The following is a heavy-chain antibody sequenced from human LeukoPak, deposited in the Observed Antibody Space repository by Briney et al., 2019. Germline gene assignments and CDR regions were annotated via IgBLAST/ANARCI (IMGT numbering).Heavy chain of an antibody. CDR3: ANDLGWIQLNLG. D-gene: IGHD5-18*01. V-gene: IGHV3-23*01. CDR2: ITVHGKNT. CDR1: GFIFSNYG. J-gene: IGHJ4*02. Sequence: HPGGSLRLSCVASGFIFSNYGMNWVRQAPGKGLEWVSGITVHGKNTYYADSVKGRFTISRDNSRNTVYLQMNSLRVEDTDVYYGANDLGWIQLNLGRGQGTLVTVSS.